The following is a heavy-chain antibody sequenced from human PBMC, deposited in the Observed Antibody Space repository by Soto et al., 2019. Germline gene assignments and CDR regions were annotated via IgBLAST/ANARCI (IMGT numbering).Heavy chain of an antibody. Sequence: SGPTLVNPTQTLTLTCTFSGFSLSTSGVGVGWIRQPPGKALEWLALIYWNDDKRYSPSLKSRLTITKDTSKNQVVLTMTNMDPVDTATYYCAHRRQWGYSYGSNWFDPWGQGTLVTVS. D-gene: IGHD5-18*01. CDR2: IYWNDDK. J-gene: IGHJ5*02. V-gene: IGHV2-5*01. CDR1: GFSLSTSGVG. CDR3: AHRRQWGYSYGSNWFDP.